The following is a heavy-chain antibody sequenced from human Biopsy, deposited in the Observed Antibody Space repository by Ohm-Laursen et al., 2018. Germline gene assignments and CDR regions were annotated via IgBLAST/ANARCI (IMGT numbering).Heavy chain of an antibody. Sequence: GSLRLSCAASGVTLSGYSMNWVRQAPGKGLEWVSSISASSSYIYYADSVKGRFTVSKENGKNSLYLHMNSLRAEDTAVYYCATEVVPAGIGGRWLDPWGQGTLVTVSS. V-gene: IGHV3-21*01. CDR3: ATEVVPAGIGGRWLDP. J-gene: IGHJ5*02. CDR2: ISASSSYI. D-gene: IGHD2-2*01. CDR1: GVTLSGYS.